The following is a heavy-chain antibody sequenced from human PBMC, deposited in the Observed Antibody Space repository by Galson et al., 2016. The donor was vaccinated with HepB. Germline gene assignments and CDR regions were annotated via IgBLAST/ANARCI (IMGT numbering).Heavy chain of an antibody. CDR1: GGSISSDGHY. D-gene: IGHD3-10*01. CDR2: IYYSGST. J-gene: IGHJ4*02. Sequence: TLSLTCTVSGGSISSDGHYWSWIRQHPGKGLEWIGYIYYSGSTYYNPSLKSRVTISVDTSKNQFSLRLSSVTAADTAVYYCAREELGRWGPGFDYWGQGTLFTVSS. V-gene: IGHV4-31*03. CDR3: AREELGRWGPGFDY.